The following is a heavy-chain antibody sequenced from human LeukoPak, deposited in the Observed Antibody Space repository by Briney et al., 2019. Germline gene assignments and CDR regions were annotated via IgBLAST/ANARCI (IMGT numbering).Heavy chain of an antibody. CDR1: GGSISSSLF. V-gene: IGHV4-59*08. Sequence: SETLSLTCSISGGSISSSLFWSWIRPSPGKGPEWIGWISHSGTTTYNPSLKSRVTISQDMSKNQFSLKLTSVIVADTAVYYCARQAYGSETNFYPFDYWGRGTLVSVPS. CDR2: ISHSGTT. J-gene: IGHJ4*02. CDR3: ARQAYGSETNFYPFDY. D-gene: IGHD2-15*01.